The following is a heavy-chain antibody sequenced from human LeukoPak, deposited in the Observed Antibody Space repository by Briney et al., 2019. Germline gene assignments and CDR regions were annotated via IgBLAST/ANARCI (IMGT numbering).Heavy chain of an antibody. CDR3: ARTTYYDLPTPDY. CDR2: ISWNSGSI. V-gene: IGHV3-9*01. D-gene: IGHD3-3*01. Sequence: GRSLRLSCAASGFTFDDYAMHWVRQAPGKGLEWVSGISWNSGSIGYADSVKGRFTISGDNAKNSLYLQMNGLRAEDTAIYYCARTTYYDLPTPDYWGQGTLVTVSS. J-gene: IGHJ4*02. CDR1: GFTFDDYA.